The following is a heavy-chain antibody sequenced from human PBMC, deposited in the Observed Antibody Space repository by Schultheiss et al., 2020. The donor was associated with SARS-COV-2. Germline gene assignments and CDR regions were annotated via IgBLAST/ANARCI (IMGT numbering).Heavy chain of an antibody. D-gene: IGHD2-15*01. CDR3: VSTSDIVVAVATT. J-gene: IGHJ1*01. CDR1: GGSISRSGYY. Sequence: SQTLSLTCTVSGGSISRSGYYWGWIRQSPGKGLEWIGYIYYSGSTNYNPSLKSRVTISADTSKNQFSLKLSSVTATDTAVYYCVSTSDIVVAVATTWGQGTLVTVSS. V-gene: IGHV4-39*01. CDR2: IYYSGST.